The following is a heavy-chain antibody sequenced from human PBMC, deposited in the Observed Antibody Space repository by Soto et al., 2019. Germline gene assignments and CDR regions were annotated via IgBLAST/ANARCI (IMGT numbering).Heavy chain of an antibody. J-gene: IGHJ4*02. CDR1: GGSFSGYY. D-gene: IGHD2-15*01. CDR2: INHSGST. Sequence: ETLSLTCAVYGGSFSGYYWSWIRQPPGKGLEWIGEINHSGSTNYNPSLKSRVTISVDTSKNQFSLKLSSVTAADTAVYYCARDYCSGGSCSRYYFDYWGQGTLVTVSS. CDR3: ARDYCSGGSCSRYYFDY. V-gene: IGHV4-34*01.